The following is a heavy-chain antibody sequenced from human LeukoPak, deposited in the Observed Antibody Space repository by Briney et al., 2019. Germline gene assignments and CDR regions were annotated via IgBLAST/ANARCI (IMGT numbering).Heavy chain of an antibody. CDR3: TRSPRDGYNDAFDI. CDR2: IYPGDSET. Sequence: GASLKISTWAAAGSFITYKSYCWGQMPGQGLEWMGIIYPGDSETRYSPSFQGQVSISADKSITTAYLQWGSLKASDTAMYYCTRSPRDGYNDAFDIWGQGTMVTVFS. V-gene: IGHV5-51*01. CDR1: AGSFITYK. J-gene: IGHJ3*02. D-gene: IGHD5-24*01.